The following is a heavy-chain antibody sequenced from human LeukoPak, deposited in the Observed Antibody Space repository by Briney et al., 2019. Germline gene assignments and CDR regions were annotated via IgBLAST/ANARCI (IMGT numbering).Heavy chain of an antibody. CDR1: GYTFTGYY. V-gene: IGHV1-2*02. CDR3: ARADYGDYGFFDI. Sequence: ASVKVSCKASGYTFTGYYMHWVRRAPGQGLEWMGWINPNSGGANYAQKFQGRVTMTRDTSISTAYMELSRLRSDGTAVYYCARADYGDYGFFDIWGQGTMVTVSS. CDR2: INPNSGGA. D-gene: IGHD4-17*01. J-gene: IGHJ3*02.